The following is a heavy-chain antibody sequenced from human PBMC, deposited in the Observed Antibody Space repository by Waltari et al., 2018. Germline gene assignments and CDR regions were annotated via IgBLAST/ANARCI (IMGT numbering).Heavy chain of an antibody. CDR2: FDPEDSET. J-gene: IGHJ3*02. CDR3: ATVSLAVRTYDAFDI. CDR1: GYTFPELS. D-gene: IGHD6-19*01. Sequence: QVQLVQSGAEVKKPGASVKVSCKVSGYTFPELSMHWVRQAPGKGLEWMGGFDPEDSETIYAQKFQGRVTMTEDTSTDTVYMELSSLRSEDTAVYYCATVSLAVRTYDAFDIWGQGTMVTVSS. V-gene: IGHV1-24*01.